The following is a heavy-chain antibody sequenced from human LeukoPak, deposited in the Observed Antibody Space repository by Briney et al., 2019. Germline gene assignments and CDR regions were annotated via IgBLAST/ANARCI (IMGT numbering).Heavy chain of an antibody. CDR3: ARYREPYDHLPHALDT. J-gene: IGHJ3*02. CDR2: IYSSGAT. CDR1: GGSVNTHTYF. D-gene: IGHD5-12*01. V-gene: IGHV4-61*02. Sequence: PSETLSLTCTVSGGSVNTHTYFWNWVRQPAGKRLEWIGRIYSSGATEYNPSLHSRVTMSLDMSTNQFSLRLNSATASDTAVYYCARYREPYDHLPHALDTWGQGTMVTVSS.